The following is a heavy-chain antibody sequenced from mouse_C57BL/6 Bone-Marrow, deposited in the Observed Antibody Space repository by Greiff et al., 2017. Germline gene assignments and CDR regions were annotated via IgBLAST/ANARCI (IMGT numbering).Heavy chain of an antibody. V-gene: IGHV1-7*01. CDR3: AKDDVDEWFAY. CDR2: INPRSGYT. J-gene: IGHJ3*01. CDR1: GYTFTSYW. Sequence: QVQLQQSGAELAKPGASVKLSCKASGYTFTSYWMHWVKQRPGQGLEWIGYINPRSGYTKYNQKFKDKATLTADNSSRTAYMQRSSLTYYDSAVYYCAKDDVDEWFAYWGQGTLVTVSA. D-gene: IGHD2-3*01.